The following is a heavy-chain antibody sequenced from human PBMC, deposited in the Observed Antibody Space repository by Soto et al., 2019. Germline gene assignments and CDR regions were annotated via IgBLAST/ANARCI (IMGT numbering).Heavy chain of an antibody. CDR3: ARSRRDRSGGSCSMYQPLLYHSTSDY. D-gene: IGHD2-15*01. V-gene: IGHV3-33*01. CDR2: IWYDGSNK. Sequence: PGGSLRLSCAASGFTFSSYGMHWLRQAPGKGLEWVAVIWYDGSNKYYADSVKGRFTISRDNSKNTLYLQMNSLRAEDTAVYYCARSRRDRSGGSCSMYQPLLYHSTSDYWGQGTLVTVSS. J-gene: IGHJ4*02. CDR1: GFTFSSYG.